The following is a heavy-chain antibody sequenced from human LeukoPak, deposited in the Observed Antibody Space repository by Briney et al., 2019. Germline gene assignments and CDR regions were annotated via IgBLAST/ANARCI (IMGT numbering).Heavy chain of an antibody. V-gene: IGHV3-30-3*01. CDR3: ARYFDSAAFFGN. D-gene: IGHD3-22*01. CDR2: ISYDGSNK. CDR1: GFTFSSYA. Sequence: GGSLRLSCAASGFTFSSYAMHWVRQAPGKGLEWVAVISYDGSNKYYADSVKGRFTISRDNSKNTLYVQMNSLRAEDTAVYYRARYFDSAAFFGNWGQGTPVTVSS. J-gene: IGHJ4*02.